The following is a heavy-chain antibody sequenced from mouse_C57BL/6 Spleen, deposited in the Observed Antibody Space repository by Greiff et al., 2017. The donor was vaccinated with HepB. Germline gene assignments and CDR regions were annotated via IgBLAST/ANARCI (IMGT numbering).Heavy chain of an antibody. V-gene: IGHV14-3*01. CDR2: IDPANGNT. CDR1: GFNIKNTY. CDR3: AFHYYGSSYDYAMDY. Sequence: VQLQQSVAELVRPGASVKLSCTASGFNIKNTYMHWVKQRPEQGLEWIGRIDPANGNTKYAPKFQGKATITADTSSNTAYLQLSSLTSEDTAIYYCAFHYYGSSYDYAMDYWGQGTSVTVSS. D-gene: IGHD1-1*01. J-gene: IGHJ4*01.